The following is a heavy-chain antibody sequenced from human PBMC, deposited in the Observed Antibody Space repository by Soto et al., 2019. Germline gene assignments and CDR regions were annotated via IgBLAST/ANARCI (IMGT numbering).Heavy chain of an antibody. CDR2: IYHSGNT. CDR1: GASIITDNW. D-gene: IGHD3-10*01. CDR3: ARASASSKLRGVVIN. Sequence: SETLSLTCALSGASIITDNWWSWVRQPPGKEMEWIGEIYHSGNTNFNPSVKSRVTISVDTSKNQFSLTVSSVTAADTAIYYCARASASSKLRGVVINWGQGTLVTVSS. J-gene: IGHJ4*02. V-gene: IGHV4-4*02.